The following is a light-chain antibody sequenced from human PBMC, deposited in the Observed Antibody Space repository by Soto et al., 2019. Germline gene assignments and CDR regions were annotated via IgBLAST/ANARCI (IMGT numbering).Light chain of an antibody. CDR1: QSVSSN. Sequence: EIVMTQSPATLSVSPGERATLSCRASQSVSSNLAWYQQKPGQAPRLLIYGASTRATGIPARFSGSGSGTDFTLTISSLQPEDFATYYCQQLESYPSTFGGGTKVAIK. J-gene: IGKJ4*01. CDR3: QQLESYPST. V-gene: IGKV3-15*01. CDR2: GAS.